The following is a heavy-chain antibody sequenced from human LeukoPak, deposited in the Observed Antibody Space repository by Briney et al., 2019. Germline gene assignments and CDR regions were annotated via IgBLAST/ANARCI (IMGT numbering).Heavy chain of an antibody. D-gene: IGHD1-26*01. V-gene: IGHV3-48*01. J-gene: IGHJ4*02. CDR3: ARLGGLRPFDY. Sequence: GGSLRLSCAASGFTFSSYSMNWVRQAPGKGLEWVSYISSSSSTIYYADSVKGRFTISRDNAKNSLYLQMNSLRAEDTAVYYCARLGGLRPFDYWGQGTLVTVSS. CDR2: ISSSSSTI. CDR1: GFTFSSYS.